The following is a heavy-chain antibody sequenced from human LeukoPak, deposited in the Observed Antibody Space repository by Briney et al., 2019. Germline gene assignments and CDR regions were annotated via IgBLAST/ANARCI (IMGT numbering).Heavy chain of an antibody. CDR3: ARERGYSYGPEDFDY. CDR1: GFTFDDYG. V-gene: IGHV3-20*04. D-gene: IGHD5-18*01. J-gene: IGHJ4*02. CDR2: INWNGGST. Sequence: GGSLRLSCAASGFTFDDYGMSWVRLAPGKGLEWVSGINWNGGSTGYADSVKGRFTISRDNAKNSLYLQMNSLRAEDTALYYCARERGYSYGPEDFDYWGQGTLVTVSS.